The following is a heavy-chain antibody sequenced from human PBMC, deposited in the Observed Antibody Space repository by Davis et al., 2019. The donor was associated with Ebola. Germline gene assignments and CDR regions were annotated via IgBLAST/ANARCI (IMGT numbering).Heavy chain of an antibody. CDR3: ARDYSSLYSGYVWLDY. Sequence: PGGSLRLSCAASGFTFSSYGMHWVRQAPGKGLEWVAVIWYDGSNKYYADSVKGRFTISRDNSKNTLYLQMNSLRAEDTAVYYCARDYSSLYSGYVWLDYWGQGTLVTVSS. D-gene: IGHD5-12*01. CDR1: GFTFSSYG. V-gene: IGHV3-33*01. CDR2: IWYDGSNK. J-gene: IGHJ4*02.